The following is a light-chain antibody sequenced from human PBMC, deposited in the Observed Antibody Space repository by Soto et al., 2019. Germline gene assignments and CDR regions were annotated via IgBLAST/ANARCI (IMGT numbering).Light chain of an antibody. Sequence: QSALTQPASVSGSPGQSITISCTGTSSDVGGYNYVSWYQHHPGKAPKLMIYEVTNRPSGVSIRFSGSKSGTTASLTISGLQAEDEADYYCLSFTGSFTYIFGTGTKGTVL. CDR1: SSDVGGYNY. CDR3: LSFTGSFTYI. J-gene: IGLJ1*01. CDR2: EVT. V-gene: IGLV2-14*01.